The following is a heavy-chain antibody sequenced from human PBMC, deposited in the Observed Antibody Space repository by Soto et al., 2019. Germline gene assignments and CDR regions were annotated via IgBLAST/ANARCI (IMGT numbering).Heavy chain of an antibody. Sequence: SETLSLTCTVSGGSISSGGYYWSWIRQHPGKGLEWIGYIYYSGSTYYNPSLKSRVTISVDASKNQFSLKLSSVTAADTAVYYCARGEMATIMPRYWGQGTLVTVSS. CDR2: IYYSGST. J-gene: IGHJ4*02. V-gene: IGHV4-31*03. D-gene: IGHD5-12*01. CDR1: GGSISSGGYY. CDR3: ARGEMATIMPRY.